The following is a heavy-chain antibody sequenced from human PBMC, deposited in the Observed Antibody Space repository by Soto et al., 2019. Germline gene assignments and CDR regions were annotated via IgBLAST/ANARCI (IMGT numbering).Heavy chain of an antibody. V-gene: IGHV3-23*01. J-gene: IGHJ4*02. D-gene: IGHD6-19*01. CDR2: ISWNGADT. CDR3: EKERRGSGWFLCRY. Sequence: WESLRLSCAASGCTFSSYYRSWVRQAPGKGLEWVAAISWNGADTSYAHSVRGRFTISRDTYTDPLFLQMHSLRADDKAVYYCEKERRGSGWFLCRYWGQGILVTVS. CDR1: GCTFSSYY.